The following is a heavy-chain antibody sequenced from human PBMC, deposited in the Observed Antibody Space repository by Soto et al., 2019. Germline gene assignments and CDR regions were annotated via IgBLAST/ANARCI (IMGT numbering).Heavy chain of an antibody. V-gene: IGHV1-24*01. Sequence: ASVKVSCKASGYTFTGYAMHWVRQAPGQRLEWMGGFDPEDGETIYAQKFQGRVTMTEDTSTDTAYMELSSLRSEDTAVYYCATINYVDLEYYFDYWGQGTLVTVSS. J-gene: IGHJ4*02. CDR3: ATINYVDLEYYFDY. CDR2: FDPEDGET. D-gene: IGHD1-7*01. CDR1: GYTFTGYA.